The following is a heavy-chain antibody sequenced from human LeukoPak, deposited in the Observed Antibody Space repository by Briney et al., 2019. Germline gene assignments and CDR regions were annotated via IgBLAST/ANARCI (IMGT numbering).Heavy chain of an antibody. CDR2: IYYTGST. D-gene: IGHD6-13*01. J-gene: IGHJ6*03. V-gene: IGHV4-39*01. CDR1: GFTFSSYAMH. CDR3: ARIQPPAAASGYYYMDV. Sequence: GSLRLSCAASGFTFSSYAMHWVRQPPGKGLEWLASIYYTGSTYYNPSLKSRVTISVDTSKNQFSLKLNSVTAADTAVYYCARIQPPAAASGYYYMDVWGKGTTVTISS.